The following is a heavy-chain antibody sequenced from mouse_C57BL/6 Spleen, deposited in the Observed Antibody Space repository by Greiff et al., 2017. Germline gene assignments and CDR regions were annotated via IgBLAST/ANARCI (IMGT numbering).Heavy chain of an antibody. CDR3: AGGTGY. J-gene: IGHJ2*01. Sequence: QVQLQQPGAELVKPGASVKMSCTASGYTFTSYWITWVKQRPGQGLEWIGDIYPGSGSTNYNEKFKSKATLTVDTPSSTAYMQLSSLTSEDSAVYYCAGGTGYWGQGTTLTVSS. V-gene: IGHV1-55*01. D-gene: IGHD3-1*01. CDR2: IYPGSGST. CDR1: GYTFTSYW.